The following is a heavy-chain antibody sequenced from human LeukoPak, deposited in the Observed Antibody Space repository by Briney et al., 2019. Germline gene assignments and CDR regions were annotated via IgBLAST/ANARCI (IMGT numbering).Heavy chain of an antibody. CDR2: ISYDGSNK. CDR3: AAGFSNHGYIY. J-gene: IGHJ4*02. Sequence: PGGSLRLSCAASGFTFSSYAMHWVRQAPGKGLEWVALISYDGSNKYYTHSVKGRFTISRDNSKNTLYLQMNSLRSEDTAMYYCAAGFSNHGYIYWGQGTLVTVSS. V-gene: IGHV3-30*04. D-gene: IGHD6-13*01. CDR1: GFTFSSYA.